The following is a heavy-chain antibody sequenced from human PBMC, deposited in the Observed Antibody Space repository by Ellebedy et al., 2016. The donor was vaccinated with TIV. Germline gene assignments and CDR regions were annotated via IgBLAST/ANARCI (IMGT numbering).Heavy chain of an antibody. D-gene: IGHD6-19*01. Sequence: SLKISCAASGFTFDDYAMHWVRQTPGKGLEWVSGISWNSGSIGYADSVKGRFTISRDNAKKSLYLQINSLRPEDTAFYYCAKGGGWFYYFDYWGQGTLVTVSS. CDR1: GFTFDDYA. CDR3: AKGGGWFYYFDY. V-gene: IGHV3-9*01. J-gene: IGHJ4*02. CDR2: ISWNSGSI.